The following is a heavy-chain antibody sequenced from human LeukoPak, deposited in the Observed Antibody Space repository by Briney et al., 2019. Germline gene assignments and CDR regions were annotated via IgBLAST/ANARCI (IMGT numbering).Heavy chain of an antibody. Sequence: SETLSLTCAVYGGSFSGYYWSWIRRPPGKGLEWIGEINHSGSTNYNPSLKSRVTISVDTSKNQFSLKLSSVTAADTAVYYCARLDYYGSGSYFRYYYGMDVWGQGTTVTVSS. CDR1: GGSFSGYY. J-gene: IGHJ6*02. CDR3: ARLDYYGSGSYFRYYYGMDV. V-gene: IGHV4-34*01. CDR2: INHSGST. D-gene: IGHD3-10*01.